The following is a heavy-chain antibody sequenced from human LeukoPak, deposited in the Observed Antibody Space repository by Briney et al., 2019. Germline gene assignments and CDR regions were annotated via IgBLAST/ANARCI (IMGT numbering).Heavy chain of an antibody. CDR2: ISSSGSTI. J-gene: IGHJ3*02. CDR1: GYTLGDYD. V-gene: IGHV3-11*04. D-gene: IGHD1-26*01. CDR3: ARDDFGGTHAFDI. Sequence: GGSLRLSCTASGYTLGDYDMSWIPHAPGEGLEWVSCISSSGSTIYYADSVKGRFTISRDNAKNSLYLQMNSLRAEDTAVYYCARDDFGGTHAFDIWGQGTMVTVSS.